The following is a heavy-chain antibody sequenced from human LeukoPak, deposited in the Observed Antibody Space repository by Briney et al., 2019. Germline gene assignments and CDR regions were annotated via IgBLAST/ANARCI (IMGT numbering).Heavy chain of an antibody. Sequence: ASETLSLTCAVSGGSVSSYYWAWIRQPPGKGLEWIGEINHSGSTNYNPSLKSRVTISVDTSKNQFSLKLSSVTAADTAVYYCARYNDFWSGYPHFDYWGQGTLVTVSS. CDR3: ARYNDFWSGYPHFDY. CDR2: INHSGST. D-gene: IGHD3-3*01. J-gene: IGHJ4*02. CDR1: GGSVSSYY. V-gene: IGHV4-34*01.